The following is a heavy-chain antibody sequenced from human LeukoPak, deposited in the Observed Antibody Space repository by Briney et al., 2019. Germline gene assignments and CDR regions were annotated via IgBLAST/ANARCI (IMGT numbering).Heavy chain of an antibody. V-gene: IGHV5-51*01. D-gene: IGHD2-2*01. J-gene: IGHJ4*02. CDR3: ARRYCSSTSCNPYFFDF. Sequence: GESLKTYRKCFGYRLTHYWIGRERQMPGHGLESAGIINPGDSDFRCSPSFQGQVTISADKSISTAYLQWSSLEASDTAMYYCARRYCSSTSCNPYFFDFWGQGTLVTVSS. CDR2: INPGDSDF. CDR1: GYRLTHYW.